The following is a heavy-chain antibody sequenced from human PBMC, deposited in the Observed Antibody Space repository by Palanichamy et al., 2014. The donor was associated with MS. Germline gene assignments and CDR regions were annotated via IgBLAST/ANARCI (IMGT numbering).Heavy chain of an antibody. CDR3: ARHLRDSSGYYHDY. V-gene: IGHV4-39*01. J-gene: IGHJ4*02. Sequence: QLQLQESGPGLVKPSETPSLTCTVSGASISSGSYYWGWIRQPPGKGLEWIGSRYYSGTTYYNPSLKSRVTISVDTSKNQFSLKLSSVTAADTAVYYCARHLRDSSGYYHDYWGQGTLVTVSS. CDR1: GASISSGSYY. CDR2: RYYSGTT. D-gene: IGHD3-22*01.